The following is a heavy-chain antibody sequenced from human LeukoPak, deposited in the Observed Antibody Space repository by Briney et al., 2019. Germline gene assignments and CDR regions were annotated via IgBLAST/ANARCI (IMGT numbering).Heavy chain of an antibody. CDR2: ISTDGDTM. CDR3: QRKGFDY. CDR1: GFTFSSYT. Sequence: GGSLRLSCAASGFTFSSYTMNWVRQAPGKGLEWISYISTDGDTMYYADSVKGRFTISRDNAKNSLYLQMNSLRAEDTAVYYCQRKGFDYWGQGTLVTVSS. V-gene: IGHV3-48*01. J-gene: IGHJ4*02.